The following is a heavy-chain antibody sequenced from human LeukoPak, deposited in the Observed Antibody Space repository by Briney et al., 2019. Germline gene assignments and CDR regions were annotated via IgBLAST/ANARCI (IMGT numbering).Heavy chain of an antibody. CDR1: GFTASSNY. J-gene: IGHJ4*02. Sequence: GGSLRLSCAASGFTASSNYMSWVRQAPGKGLEWVSVIYSGGSTYYADSVKGRFTISRDNSKNTLYLQMNSLRAEDTAVYYCARSIVLMVYAKPDFFDYWGQGTLATVSS. D-gene: IGHD2-8*01. CDR2: IYSGGST. V-gene: IGHV3-66*02. CDR3: ARSIVLMVYAKPDFFDY.